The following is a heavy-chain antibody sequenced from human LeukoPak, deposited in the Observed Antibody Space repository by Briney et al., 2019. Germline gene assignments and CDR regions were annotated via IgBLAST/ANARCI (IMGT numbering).Heavy chain of an antibody. CDR1: GFTFSSYA. D-gene: IGHD3-22*01. CDR2: ISGSGGST. V-gene: IGHV3-23*01. Sequence: GGSLRLSCAASGFTFSSYAMSWVRQAPGKGLEWVSAISGSGGSTFYADSVKGRFTISRDNSKNTLYLQMNSLRAEDTAVYYCAKVAYYYDSSGYQYYFDYWGQGTLVTVSS. J-gene: IGHJ4*02. CDR3: AKVAYYYDSSGYQYYFDY.